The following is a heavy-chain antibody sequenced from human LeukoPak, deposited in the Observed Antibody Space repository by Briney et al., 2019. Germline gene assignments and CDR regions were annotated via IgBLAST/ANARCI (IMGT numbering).Heavy chain of an antibody. CDR1: GGSISSGSYY. V-gene: IGHV4-61*02. D-gene: IGHD4-23*01. CDR3: ARTVVTPLEVDWFDP. Sequence: PSQTLSLTCTVSGGSISSGSYYWSWIRQPAGKGLEWIGRIYTSGSTNYNPSLKSRVTISVDTSKNQFSLKLSSVTAAGTAVYYCARTVVTPLEVDWFDPWGQGTLVTVSS. CDR2: IYTSGST. J-gene: IGHJ5*02.